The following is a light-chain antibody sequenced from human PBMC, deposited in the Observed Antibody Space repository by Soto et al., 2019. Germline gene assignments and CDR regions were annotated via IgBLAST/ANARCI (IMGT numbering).Light chain of an antibody. CDR2: AAS. CDR1: QSISSY. Sequence: DIQMTQSPSSLSASVGDRVTITCRASQSISSYLNWYQQKPGKAPKLLIYAASSLQSGVPSRFSGSGSGTDFTLTISRLQPEDFATYYCQQSYSTPLTFXGGTKVDIK. CDR3: QQSYSTPLT. V-gene: IGKV1-39*01. J-gene: IGKJ4*01.